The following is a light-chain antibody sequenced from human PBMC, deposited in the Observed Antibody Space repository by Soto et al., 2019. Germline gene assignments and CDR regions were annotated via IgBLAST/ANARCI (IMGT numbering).Light chain of an antibody. J-gene: IGLJ1*01. Sequence: QSVLTQPASVSGSPGQSITISCTGTSSDVGGYNYVSWYQQHPGKAPKLMIYEVSNRPSGVSNRFSGSKSGNTASLTISGLQAEDEADYYCSSYTSSSTPPYVFGTGTKLT. CDR2: EVS. CDR1: SSDVGGYNY. V-gene: IGLV2-14*01. CDR3: SSYTSSSTPPYV.